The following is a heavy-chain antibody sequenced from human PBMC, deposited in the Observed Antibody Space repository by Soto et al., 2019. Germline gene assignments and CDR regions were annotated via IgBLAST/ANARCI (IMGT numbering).Heavy chain of an antibody. CDR3: AKRHYYGKGSFALAT. V-gene: IGHV3-23*01. Sequence: EVRLLESGGGLVQPGGSLRLSCAGSGFTFSSNAMSWVRQAPGQGLEWVSRVSGDGYDSDYADSVKGRFTGSRHNSKNTLYLHMNSLRAEDTAVYYCAKRHYYGKGSFALATWGQGTLVTVSS. D-gene: IGHD3-10*01. CDR1: GFTFSSNA. CDR2: VSGDGYDS. J-gene: IGHJ4*03.